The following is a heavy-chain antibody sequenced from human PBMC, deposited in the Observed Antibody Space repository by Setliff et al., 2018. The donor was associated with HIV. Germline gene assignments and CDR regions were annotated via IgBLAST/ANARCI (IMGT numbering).Heavy chain of an antibody. CDR1: GYTFTSLH. D-gene: IGHD5-12*01. J-gene: IGHJ4*02. Sequence: ASVKVSCKASGYTFTSLHINWVRQATGQGLEWMGWMSPNNENAGFAQKFQGRVTFTRHTSISTAYVELNSLTSEDTAVYYCARGVDAGYDYWGQGTLVTVSS. CDR3: ARGVDAGYDY. CDR2: MSPNNENA. V-gene: IGHV1-8*03.